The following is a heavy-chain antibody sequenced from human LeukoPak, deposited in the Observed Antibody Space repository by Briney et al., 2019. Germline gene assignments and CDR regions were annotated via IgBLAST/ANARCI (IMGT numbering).Heavy chain of an antibody. D-gene: IGHD6-13*01. CDR3: ARDRPGGSSLDY. CDR2: INHSGST. V-gene: IGHV4-34*01. J-gene: IGHJ4*02. Sequence: SETLSLTCAVYGGSFSGYYWSWIRQPPGKGLEWIGEINHSGSTNYNPSLKSRVTISVDTSKNQFSLKLSSVTAADTAVYYCARDRPGGSSLDYWGQGTLVTASS. CDR1: GGSFSGYY.